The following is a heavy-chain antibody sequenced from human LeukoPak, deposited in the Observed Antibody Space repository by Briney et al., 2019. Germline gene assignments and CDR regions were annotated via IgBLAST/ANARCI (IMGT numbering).Heavy chain of an antibody. CDR2: IYYSGST. Sequence: SETLSLTCTVSGGSISSTSSYWGWIRQPPGKGLEWIGSIYYSGSTYYNPSLKSRVTISVDTSKNQFSLKLSSVTAADTAVYYCAREDPEVVANGFDYWGQGTLVTVSS. CDR1: GGSISSTSSY. D-gene: IGHD5-12*01. CDR3: AREDPEVVANGFDY. V-gene: IGHV4-39*07. J-gene: IGHJ4*02.